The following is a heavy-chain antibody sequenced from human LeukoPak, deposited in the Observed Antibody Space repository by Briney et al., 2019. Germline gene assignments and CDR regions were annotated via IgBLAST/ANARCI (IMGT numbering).Heavy chain of an antibody. CDR3: AKYCSGGSCYSDY. D-gene: IGHD2-15*01. Sequence: SETLSLTCAVYGGSFSGYYWSWIRQPPGKGLEWIGEINHSGSTNYNPSLKSRVTISVDTSKNQFSLKLSSATAADTAVYYCAKYCSGGSCYSDYWGQGTLVTVSS. V-gene: IGHV4-34*01. CDR1: GGSFSGYY. CDR2: INHSGST. J-gene: IGHJ4*02.